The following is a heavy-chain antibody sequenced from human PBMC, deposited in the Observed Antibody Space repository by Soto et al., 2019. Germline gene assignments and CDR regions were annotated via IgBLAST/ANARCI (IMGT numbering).Heavy chain of an antibody. CDR2: IYSGGST. D-gene: IGHD6-19*01. CDR1: GFTVSSNY. Sequence: AEGSLRLSCAASGFTVSSNYMSWVRQAPGKGLEWVSVIYSGGSTYYADSVKGRFTISRDNSKNTLYLQMNSLRAEDAAVYYCASYSSGWNGGFDYWGQGTLVTVSS. V-gene: IGHV3-53*01. CDR3: ASYSSGWNGGFDY. J-gene: IGHJ4*02.